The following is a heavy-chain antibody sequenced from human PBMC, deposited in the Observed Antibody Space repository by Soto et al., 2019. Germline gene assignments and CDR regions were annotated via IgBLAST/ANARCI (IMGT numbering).Heavy chain of an antibody. D-gene: IGHD2-15*01. CDR2: IYKSTTT. J-gene: IGHJ5*01. V-gene: IGHV4-30-4*01. CDR1: GDSISTVDYF. Sequence: SETLSLTCSVSGDSISTVDYFWAWIRQPPGQALEYIGYIYKSTTTYYNPSFESRVAIPLDTSKSQFSLNVTSVTAADTAVYFCARGRYCLTGRCFPNWFDSWGQGTLVTVSS. CDR3: ARGRYCLTGRCFPNWFDS.